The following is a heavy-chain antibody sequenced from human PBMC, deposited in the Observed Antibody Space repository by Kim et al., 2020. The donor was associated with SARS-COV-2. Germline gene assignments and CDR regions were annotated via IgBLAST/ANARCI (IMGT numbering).Heavy chain of an antibody. CDR2: INHSGST. J-gene: IGHJ4*02. V-gene: IGHV4-34*01. CDR1: GGSFSGYY. CDR3: ARGGDFDWSRDFDY. Sequence: SETLSLTCAVYGGSFSGYYWSWIRQPPGKGLEWIGEINHSGSTNYNPSLKSRVTISVDTSKNQFSLKLSSVTAADTAVYYCARGGDFDWSRDFDYWGQGTLVTVSS. D-gene: IGHD3-9*01.